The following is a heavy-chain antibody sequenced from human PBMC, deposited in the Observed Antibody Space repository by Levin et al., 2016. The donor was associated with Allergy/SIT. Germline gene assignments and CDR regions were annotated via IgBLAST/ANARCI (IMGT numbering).Heavy chain of an antibody. J-gene: IGHJ4*02. D-gene: IGHD1-26*01. CDR3: ASLHYYYSGSHEWSYFGY. Sequence: GESLKISCAASGFTFSSYAMSWVRQAPGKGLEWVSYISSSSSYTNYADSVKGRFTISRDNSKNTLYLQMNSLRGEDTAVYYCASLHYYYSGSHEWSYFGYWGQGTLVTVSS. CDR1: GFTFSSYA. V-gene: IGHV3-21*05. CDR2: ISSSSSYT.